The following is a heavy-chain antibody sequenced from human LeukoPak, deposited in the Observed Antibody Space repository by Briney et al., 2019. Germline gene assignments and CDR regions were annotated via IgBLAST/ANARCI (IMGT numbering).Heavy chain of an antibody. V-gene: IGHV3-23*01. J-gene: IGHJ4*02. CDR2: ISGSGGST. D-gene: IGHD1-26*01. CDR3: ATDGGYSGSADY. Sequence: GGSLRLSCAASGFTFSSYAMSWVRQAPGKGLEWVSAISGSGGSTYYADSVKGRFTISRDNSKNTLYLQMNSLRAEDTAMYYCATDGGYSGSADYWGQGTLVTVSS. CDR1: GFTFSSYA.